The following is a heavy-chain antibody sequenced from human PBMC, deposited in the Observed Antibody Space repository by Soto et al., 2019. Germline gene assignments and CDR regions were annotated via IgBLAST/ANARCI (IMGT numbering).Heavy chain of an antibody. J-gene: IGHJ5*02. Sequence: PQESLRLTSTVSGGSMSSYDWSWILHPPWKELEWIGYIYYSASTNYSPSLKSRVTISVDTSKNQFSLDLSSVTAADTAVYYCARQSWAMTMVRGVYFWFDPWGQGTLVTVS. CDR1: GGSMSSYD. CDR3: ARQSWAMTMVRGVYFWFDP. V-gene: IGHV4-59*08. CDR2: IYYSAST. D-gene: IGHD3-10*01.